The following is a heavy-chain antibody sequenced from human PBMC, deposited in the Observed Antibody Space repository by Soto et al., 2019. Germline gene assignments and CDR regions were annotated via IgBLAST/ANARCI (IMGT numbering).Heavy chain of an antibody. D-gene: IGHD6-19*01. J-gene: IGHJ6*02. CDR1: GGSISRYY. V-gene: IGHV4-59*01. Sequence: PSETLSLTCTVSGGSISRYYWSWIRQPPGKGLEWIGYIYYSGSTNYNPSLKSRVTISVDTSKNQFSLKLSSVTAADTAVYYCARERVAVAGFNYYYYGMDVWGQGTTVTVSS. CDR2: IYYSGST. CDR3: ARERVAVAGFNYYYYGMDV.